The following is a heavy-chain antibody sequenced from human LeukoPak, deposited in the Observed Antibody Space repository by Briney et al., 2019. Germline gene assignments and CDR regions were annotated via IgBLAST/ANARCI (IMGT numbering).Heavy chain of an antibody. Sequence: SETLSLTCTVSGGSISITTYYWGWIRQPPGKGLEWIGTIYFSGGTYYNPSLKRRVTISVDTSKNQFSLTMSSVTAADTAVYYCANLGYYNYGMDVWGQGTTVTVSS. CDR3: ANLGYYNYGMDV. CDR2: IYFSGGT. V-gene: IGHV4-39*01. J-gene: IGHJ6*02. CDR1: GGSISITTYY.